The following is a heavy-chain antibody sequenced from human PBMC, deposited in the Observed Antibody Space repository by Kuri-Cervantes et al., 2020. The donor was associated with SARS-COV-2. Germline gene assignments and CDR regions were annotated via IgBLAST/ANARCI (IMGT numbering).Heavy chain of an antibody. Sequence: ASVKVSCKASVHTFTGYYMHWVRQAPGQGLEWIGWISTYNGDTQYAQKFQGRVIMTTDTSTTTVFMDLWDLTFGDTAVYYCARLNLESGDTKFDPWGQGIPVTVSS. V-gene: IGHV1-18*04. CDR2: ISTYNGDT. J-gene: IGHJ5*02. CDR1: VHTFTGYY. CDR3: ARLNLESGDTKFDP. D-gene: IGHD1-1*01.